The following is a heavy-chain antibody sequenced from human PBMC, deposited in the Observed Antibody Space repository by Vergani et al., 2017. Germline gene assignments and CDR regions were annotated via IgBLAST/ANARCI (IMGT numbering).Heavy chain of an antibody. Sequence: EVQLVESGGGLVQPGGSLKLSCAASGFTFSGSAMHWVRQASGKGLEWVGRIRSKANSYATAYAASVKGRFTISRDDSKNTAYLQMNSLKTEDTAVYYCTRHADGMDVWGQGTTVTVSS. CDR2: IRSKANSYAT. CDR1: GFTFSGSA. J-gene: IGHJ6*02. CDR3: TRHADGMDV. V-gene: IGHV3-73*01.